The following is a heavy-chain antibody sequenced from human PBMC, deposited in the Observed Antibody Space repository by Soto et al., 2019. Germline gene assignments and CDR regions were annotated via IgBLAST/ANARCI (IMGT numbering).Heavy chain of an antibody. CDR3: TTRYYYDSSGYYDFFLIDY. V-gene: IGHV3-15*01. CDR2: IKSKTDGGTT. J-gene: IGHJ4*02. CDR1: GFTFSNAW. Sequence: GALRLSCAASGFTFSNAWMSWVRQAPGKGLEWVGRIKSKTDGGTTDYAAPVKGRFTISRDDSKNTLYLQMNSLKTEDTAVYYCTTRYYYDSSGYYDFFLIDYWGQGTLVTVSS. D-gene: IGHD3-22*01.